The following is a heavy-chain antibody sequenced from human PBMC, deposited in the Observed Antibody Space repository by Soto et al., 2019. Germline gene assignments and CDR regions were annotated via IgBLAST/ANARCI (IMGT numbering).Heavy chain of an antibody. CDR3: ARGSKSYSSGWYGWFDP. CDR1: GYTFTSYD. D-gene: IGHD6-19*01. V-gene: IGHV1-8*01. CDR2: MNPNSGNT. Sequence: QVQLVQSGAEVKKPGASVKVSCKASGYTFTSYDINWVRQATGQGLEWMGWMNPNSGNTGYAQKFQGRVTMTRNTAISTAYMELSSRRSEDTAVYYCARGSKSYSSGWYGWFDPWGQGTLVTVSS. J-gene: IGHJ5*02.